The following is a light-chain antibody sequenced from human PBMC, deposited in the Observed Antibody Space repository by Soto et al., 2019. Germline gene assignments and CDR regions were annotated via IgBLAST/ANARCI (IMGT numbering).Light chain of an antibody. CDR2: GAS. V-gene: IGKV3-15*01. CDR3: QQHDQGWT. J-gene: IGKJ1*01. CDR1: QSVSTK. Sequence: EMVMTQSPATLSVSLGERATLSCRASQSVSTKLVWYKQKPGQAPRLLIYGASTRATGIPARFSGSGSGTDVALTLSSLQSEDFEVYYCQQHDQGWTFGQGTKVEIK.